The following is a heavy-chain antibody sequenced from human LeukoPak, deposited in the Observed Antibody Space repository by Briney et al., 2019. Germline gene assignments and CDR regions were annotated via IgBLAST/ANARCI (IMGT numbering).Heavy chain of an antibody. D-gene: IGHD4-17*01. V-gene: IGHV3-48*04. CDR1: GFTFSSYS. CDR2: ISSTSTTK. J-gene: IGHJ5*02. Sequence: PGGSLRLSCAASGFTFSSYSMNWVRQAPGKGLEWVSYISSTSTTKYYADSVKGRFTISRDNSKNSLDLQMNRLTAEDTAVCYCARDRSLVDGDYGVWFDAWGQGSLVTVSS. CDR3: ARDRSLVDGDYGVWFDA.